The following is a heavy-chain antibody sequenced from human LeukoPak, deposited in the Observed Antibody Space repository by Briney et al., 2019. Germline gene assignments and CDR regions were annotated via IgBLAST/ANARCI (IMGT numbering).Heavy chain of an antibody. J-gene: IGHJ5*02. CDR3: ASLHSGSYGWFDP. CDR2: IYHSART. CDR1: GYSINSGYY. V-gene: IGHV4-38-2*02. D-gene: IGHD1-26*01. Sequence: PSETLSLTCTVSGYSINSGYYWGWIRQPPGKGLEWIGRIYHSARTCYNASLKSRVTIPVDTSKKQLSLKLSSVTAADTAVYDCASLHSGSYGWFDPWGQGNLVTVSS.